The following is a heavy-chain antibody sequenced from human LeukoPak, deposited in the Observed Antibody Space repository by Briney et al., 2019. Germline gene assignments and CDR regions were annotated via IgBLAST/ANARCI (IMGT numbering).Heavy chain of an antibody. J-gene: IGHJ5*02. Sequence: GASVKVSCKASGYTFTSYDINWVRQATGQGLEWMGWMNPNSGNTGYAQKFQGRVTMTRNTPISTAYMELSSLRSEDTAVYYCARSVLVYCSSTSCYQRFDPWGQGTLVTVSS. CDR3: ARSVLVYCSSTSCYQRFDP. V-gene: IGHV1-8*01. CDR1: GYTFTSYD. D-gene: IGHD2-2*01. CDR2: MNPNSGNT.